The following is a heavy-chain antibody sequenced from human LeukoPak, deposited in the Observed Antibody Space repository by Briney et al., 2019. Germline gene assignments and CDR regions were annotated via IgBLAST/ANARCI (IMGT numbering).Heavy chain of an antibody. CDR3: ARDVEEQLGITSFDY. D-gene: IGHD7-27*01. V-gene: IGHV1-18*01. J-gene: IGHJ4*02. Sequence: GASVKVSCKASGYTFTSYGISWVRQAPGQGLEWMGWISAYNGNTNYAQKLQGRVTMTTDTSTSTAYMELRSLRSDDTAVYYCARDVEEQLGITSFDYWGQGTLVTVSS. CDR1: GYTFTSYG. CDR2: ISAYNGNT.